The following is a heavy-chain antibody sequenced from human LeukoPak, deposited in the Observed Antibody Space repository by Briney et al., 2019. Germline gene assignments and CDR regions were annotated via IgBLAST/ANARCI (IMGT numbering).Heavy chain of an antibody. J-gene: IGHJ4*02. CDR2: ISLSGTNI. CDR1: GFTFSSYE. Sequence: GGSLRLSCAASGFTFSSYEFIWVRQAPGKGLEWISYISLSGTNINYADSVQGRFAISRDNAKSSLYLQMSSLRTDDTAVYYCARESDSGGYRSDSWGQGSLVTVSS. V-gene: IGHV3-48*03. D-gene: IGHD3-22*01. CDR3: ARESDSGGYRSDS.